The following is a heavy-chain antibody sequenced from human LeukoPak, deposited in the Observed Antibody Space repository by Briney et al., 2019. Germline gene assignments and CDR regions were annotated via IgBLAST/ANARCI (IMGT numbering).Heavy chain of an antibody. CDR1: GFAFNKYW. J-gene: IGHJ4*02. CDR2: INGDGSTT. V-gene: IGHV3-74*01. CDR3: ATGNYYDSRGFYTFGH. Sequence: GGSLRLSCAASGFAFNKYWMHWVRQTPGKGLVWVSRINGDGSTTSYADSVKGGFTISRDNAKNTLYLQMSSLRAEDTAVYYCATGNYYDSRGFYTFGHWGQGTLVTVSS. D-gene: IGHD3-22*01.